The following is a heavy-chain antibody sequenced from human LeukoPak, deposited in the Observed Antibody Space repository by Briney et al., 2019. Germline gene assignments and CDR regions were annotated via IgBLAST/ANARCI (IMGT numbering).Heavy chain of an antibody. D-gene: IGHD3-16*01. V-gene: IGHV3-33*01. CDR3: ARVGELYTSRASFDY. CDR1: VFTLSIYG. J-gene: IGHJ4*02. Sequence: GRSLRLSCAASVFTLSIYGFHWVRQAPGKGLEWVALIWYDGSNKYYADSVKGRFSISRDNAKNSLYLQMNSLRDEDTAVYYCARVGELYTSRASFDYWGQGTLVTVSS. CDR2: IWYDGSNK.